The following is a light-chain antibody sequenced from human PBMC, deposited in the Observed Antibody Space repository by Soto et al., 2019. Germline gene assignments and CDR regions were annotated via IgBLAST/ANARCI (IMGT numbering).Light chain of an antibody. Sequence: DIQMTQSTSSLSASVGDRVTITCRASQSISTYLNWYQQKPGKAPNVLIYTASTLHSGVPSRFSGSRSGTDFTLTINSLQPEDFATYYCQQSYSTPLTFGGGTKVDIK. V-gene: IGKV1-39*01. CDR1: QSISTY. J-gene: IGKJ4*01. CDR2: TAS. CDR3: QQSYSTPLT.